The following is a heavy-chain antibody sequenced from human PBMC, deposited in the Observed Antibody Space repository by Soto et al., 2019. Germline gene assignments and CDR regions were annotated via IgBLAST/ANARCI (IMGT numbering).Heavy chain of an antibody. CDR1: GFTFTNHN. CDR3: AREYSDILTGPPYGMDV. CDR2: ISSSSSFR. D-gene: IGHD3-9*01. V-gene: IGHV3-21*01. Sequence: GSLGHSCGASGFTFTNHNMNWVRQAPGKGLEWVSSISSSSSFRNYADSVKGRFTISRDNAKNSLYLQMNSLRAEDTAVYYCAREYSDILTGPPYGMDVWGQGTTVTVSS. J-gene: IGHJ6*02.